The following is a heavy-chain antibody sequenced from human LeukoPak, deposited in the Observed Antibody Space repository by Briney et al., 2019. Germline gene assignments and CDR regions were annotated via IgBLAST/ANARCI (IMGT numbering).Heavy chain of an antibody. V-gene: IGHV3-23*01. Sequence: GGSLRLSCEVSGFTFSSYAMSWVRQAPGKGLEWVSAISGSGGTTNYADSVKGRLTISRDNSQNTLYLQVNSLRAEDTAVYYCAKRTPYSSGSYYFDYWGQGTLVTASS. CDR1: GFTFSSYA. J-gene: IGHJ4*02. CDR3: AKRTPYSSGSYYFDY. CDR2: ISGSGGTT. D-gene: IGHD3-22*01.